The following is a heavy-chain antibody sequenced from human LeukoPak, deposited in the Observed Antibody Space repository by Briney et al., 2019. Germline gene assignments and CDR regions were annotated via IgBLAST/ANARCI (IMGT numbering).Heavy chain of an antibody. J-gene: IGHJ4*02. V-gene: IGHV3-23*01. D-gene: IGHD3-22*01. Sequence: GGSLKLSCAASGFTFSTYAMTWVRQAPGKGLEWVSLISGTGGSTYYADSVKGRFTISRDNSKNTLYLQMNSLRAEDTAVYYCARSKDKSITMIVVVIPNYYFDYWGQGTLVTVSS. CDR1: GFTFSTYA. CDR2: ISGTGGST. CDR3: ARSKDKSITMIVVVIPNYYFDY.